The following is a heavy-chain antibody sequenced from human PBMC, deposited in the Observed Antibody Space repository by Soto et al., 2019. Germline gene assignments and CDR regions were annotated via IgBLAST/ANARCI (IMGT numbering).Heavy chain of an antibody. Sequence: QVQLQQSGPGQVKPSQTLSLTCTVSGASISRGGYYWTWIRQHPGQGLEWIGSIYYKEGTNYNPSLKSRLTISKDTSANQCSLKLSSVTAADTAVYYCARGLSGTGTEYHFDYGGKGTLVTVST. CDR1: GASISRGGYY. CDR2: IYYKEGT. D-gene: IGHD1-26*01. CDR3: ARGLSGTGTEYHFDY. V-gene: IGHV4-31*03. J-gene: IGHJ4*02.